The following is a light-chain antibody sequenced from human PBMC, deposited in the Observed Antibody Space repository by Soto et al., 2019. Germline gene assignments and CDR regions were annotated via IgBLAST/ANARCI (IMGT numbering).Light chain of an antibody. V-gene: IGKV3-11*01. CDR1: QSVSSY. CDR3: QQRSNSLT. Sequence: EIVLTQSPATLSLSPGERATLSCRASQSVSSYLAWYQQKPGQAPRLLIYDASNRATGIPARFSGSRSGTDFTLTISSLEPEDFAVYYCQQRSNSLTFGGVTKVEIK. CDR2: DAS. J-gene: IGKJ4*01.